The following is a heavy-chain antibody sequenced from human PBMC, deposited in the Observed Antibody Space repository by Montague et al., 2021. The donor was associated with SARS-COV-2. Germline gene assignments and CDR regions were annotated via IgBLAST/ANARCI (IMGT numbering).Heavy chain of an antibody. D-gene: IGHD3-9*01. CDR1: GGSISSYY. Sequence: SETLSLTCTVSGGSISSYYWSWIRRPPGKGLEGIGYIYYSGSTNYNPSLKSRVTRTVDTSKNQFSLMLSSVTAADTAVYYYARLGLRYFDWILCGEGYIDYWGQGTLVTVSS. CDR3: ARLGLRYFDWILCGEGYIDY. V-gene: IGHV4-59*08. CDR2: IYYSGST. J-gene: IGHJ4*02.